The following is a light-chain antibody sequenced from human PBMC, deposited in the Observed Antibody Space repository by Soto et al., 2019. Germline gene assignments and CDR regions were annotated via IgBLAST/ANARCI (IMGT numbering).Light chain of an antibody. CDR2: RNN. CDR3: AAWDDTMSGVG. J-gene: IGLJ2*01. CDR1: SSNIGSNF. Sequence: TTSCSGSSSNIGSNFIYWYQQLPGTAPKLLIYRNNERPSGVPDRFSGSKSGTSASLAISGLRSEDEADYLCAAWDDTMSGVGFGGGTQPTVL. V-gene: IGLV1-47*01.